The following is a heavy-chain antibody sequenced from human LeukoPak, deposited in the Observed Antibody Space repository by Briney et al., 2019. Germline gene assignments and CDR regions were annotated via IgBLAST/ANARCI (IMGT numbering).Heavy chain of an antibody. CDR1: GGSISTYY. Sequence: SETLSLTCTISGGSISTYYWNWIRQPAGKGLEWIGRVHTSGSGNYSPSLKGRVIMSVDTSKNQFSLNLNSVTAADTAVYYCARDRCSGGSCYSAWFDPWGQGTLVTVSS. CDR3: ARDRCSGGSCYSAWFDP. V-gene: IGHV4-4*07. D-gene: IGHD2-15*01. CDR2: VHTSGSG. J-gene: IGHJ5*02.